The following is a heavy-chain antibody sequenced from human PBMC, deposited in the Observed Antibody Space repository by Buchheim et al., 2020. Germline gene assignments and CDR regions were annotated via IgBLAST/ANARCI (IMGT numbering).Heavy chain of an antibody. Sequence: QVQLVQSGAEVKKPGASVKVSCKASGYTFTSYYMHWVRQAPGQGLEWMGIINPSGGSTSYAQKFQGRVTMTRDTSPSTVHLELSSLRSDDTAVYYCARALYYDFWSGYSVYGMDVWGQGTT. CDR2: INPSGGST. CDR1: GYTFTSYY. CDR3: ARALYYDFWSGYSVYGMDV. V-gene: IGHV1-46*01. D-gene: IGHD3-3*01. J-gene: IGHJ6*02.